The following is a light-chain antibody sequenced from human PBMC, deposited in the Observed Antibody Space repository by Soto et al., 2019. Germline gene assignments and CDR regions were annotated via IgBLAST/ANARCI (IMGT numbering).Light chain of an antibody. CDR3: QQSSATLYT. CDR1: QSISIN. J-gene: IGKJ2*01. CDR2: AAS. Sequence: DIQMTQSPSSLSASVGDRVTITCRASQSISINLSWYQQKPGKAPQLLIYAASRLQSVVPSRFSGGGSGTEFTSPITSLQPDDFELYYCQQSSATLYTFGQGTNRE. V-gene: IGKV1-39*01.